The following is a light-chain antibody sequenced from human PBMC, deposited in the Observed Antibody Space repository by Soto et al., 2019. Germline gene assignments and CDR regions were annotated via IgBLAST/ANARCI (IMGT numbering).Light chain of an antibody. CDR1: SSNIGNNA. CDR3: AAWDDSLNGYV. J-gene: IGLJ1*01. Sequence: QSVLTQPPSVSEAPRQRVTISCSGSSSNIGNNAVNWYQQLPGKAPKLLIYYDDLLPSGVSDRFSGSKSGTSASLAISGLQSEDVADYYCAAWDDSLNGYVFGTGTKVTVX. V-gene: IGLV1-36*01. CDR2: YDD.